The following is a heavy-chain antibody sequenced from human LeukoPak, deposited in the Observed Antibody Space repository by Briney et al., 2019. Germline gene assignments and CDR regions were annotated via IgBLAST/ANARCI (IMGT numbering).Heavy chain of an antibody. J-gene: IGHJ6*02. D-gene: IGHD4-17*01. CDR2: TYYRSKWYN. CDR1: GDSVSSNRVA. CDR3: VRGGGYGDLSMDV. V-gene: IGHV6-1*01. Sequence: SQTLSLTCAISGDSVSSNRVAWIWIRQSPSRGLEWLGRTYYRSKWYNDYTISVKSRITINADTSKNQFSLQLKSVTPEDTAVYYCVRGGGYGDLSMDVWGQGTTVTVSS.